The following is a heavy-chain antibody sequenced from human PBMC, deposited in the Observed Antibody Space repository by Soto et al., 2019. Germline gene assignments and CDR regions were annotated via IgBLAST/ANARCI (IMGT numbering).Heavy chain of an antibody. CDR2: IYHSGST. D-gene: IGHD3-3*01. V-gene: IGHV4-38-2*01. CDR1: GYSISSGYY. J-gene: IGHJ5*02. CDR3: ARGDSYYDFWSGYYPGPNWFDP. Sequence: SETLSLTCAVSGYSISSGYYWGWIRQPPGKGLEWIGSIYHSGSTYYNPSLKSRITISVDTSKNQFSLKLSSVTAADTAVYYCARGDSYYDFWSGYYPGPNWFDPWGQGTLVTVSS.